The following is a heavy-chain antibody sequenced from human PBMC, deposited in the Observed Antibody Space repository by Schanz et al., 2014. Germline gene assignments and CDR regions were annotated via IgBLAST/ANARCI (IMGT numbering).Heavy chain of an antibody. Sequence: EVQLVESGGGLVQPGGSLRLSCAASGFSVGNKYMNWVRQAPGKGLEWVSIISGSGGNTYYADAVRGRFTISRDNSKNTLYLQMNSLRAEDTAVYFCAKIERNEDWGQGTLVTVSS. J-gene: IGHJ4*02. D-gene: IGHD1-1*01. CDR3: AKIERNED. V-gene: IGHV3-23*04. CDR2: ISGSGGNT. CDR1: GFSVGNKY.